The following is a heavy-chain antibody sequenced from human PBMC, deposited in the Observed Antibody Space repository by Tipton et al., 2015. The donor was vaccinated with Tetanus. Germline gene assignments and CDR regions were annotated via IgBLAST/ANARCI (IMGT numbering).Heavy chain of an antibody. Sequence: SGAEVKKPGESLNISCKASGYNFATFWIGWVRQKPGKGLEWMGIIFPGASSVRYSPTFEGQVTITADRSTTTAYLQWDRLKVSDTAIYFCARLPKHYSASGSTWGQGTLVPVSS. CDR1: GYNFATFW. V-gene: IGHV5-51*01. D-gene: IGHD3-10*01. J-gene: IGHJ5*02. CDR2: IFPGASSV. CDR3: ARLPKHYSASGST.